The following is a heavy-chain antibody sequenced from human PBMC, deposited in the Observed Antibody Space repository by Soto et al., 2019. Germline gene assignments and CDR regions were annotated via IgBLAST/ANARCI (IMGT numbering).Heavy chain of an antibody. CDR2: INHSGSA. V-gene: IGHV4-34*02. Sequence: QVQLQQWGAGLLKPSETLSLTCAVYVDSFNNYFWSWIRQSPGKGLEWIGEINHSGSARYNPSLGSRVTISVDKSKKEFSLKLSSVSAAATDVYYCAGVSRGYYDSWGQGTLVTVSS. J-gene: IGHJ4*02. CDR3: AGVSRGYYDS. D-gene: IGHD3-22*01. CDR1: VDSFNNYF.